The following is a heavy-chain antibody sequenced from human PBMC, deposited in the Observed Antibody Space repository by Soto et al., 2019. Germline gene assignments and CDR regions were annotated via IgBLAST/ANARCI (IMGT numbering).Heavy chain of an antibody. J-gene: IGHJ3*02. CDR3: ASHTKMSPDAFDI. Sequence: ESLTMSCTGSGYSFTSYWIGLVRQMPGKGLEWMGIIYPGDSDTRYSPSFQGQVTISADKSISTAYLQWSSLKASDTAMYYCASHTKMSPDAFDIWGQGTMVTV. CDR2: IYPGDSDT. CDR1: GYSFTSYW. V-gene: IGHV5-51*01.